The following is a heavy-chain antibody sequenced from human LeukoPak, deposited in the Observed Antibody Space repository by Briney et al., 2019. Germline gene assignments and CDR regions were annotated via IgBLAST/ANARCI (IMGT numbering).Heavy chain of an antibody. Sequence: SETLSLTCTVSGGSISSSSYYWGWIRQPPGKGLEWIGSIYNSGSTYYNPSLKIRVTISVDTSKIQCSLKLSSVTAADTAVYYCARKKSYYDSSGYWFDYWGQGTLVTVS. CDR3: ARKKSYYDSSGYWFDY. D-gene: IGHD3-22*01. V-gene: IGHV4-39*01. CDR2: IYNSGST. J-gene: IGHJ4*02. CDR1: GGSISSSSYY.